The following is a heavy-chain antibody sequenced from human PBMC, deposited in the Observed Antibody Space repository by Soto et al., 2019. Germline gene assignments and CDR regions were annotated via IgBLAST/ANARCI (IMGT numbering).Heavy chain of an antibody. D-gene: IGHD3-3*01. Sequence: EVQLVESGGGLVQPGGSLRLSCAASGFTFSSYSMNWVRQAPGKGLEWVSYISSSSSTIYYADSVKGRFTISRDNAKNSLYLQMNSLRAEDTAVYYCARDLSPHQIRIDRKKYYDFWSGFDWGQGTLVTVSS. CDR2: ISSSSSTI. CDR1: GFTFSSYS. V-gene: IGHV3-48*01. CDR3: ARDLSPHQIRIDRKKYYDFWSGFD. J-gene: IGHJ4*02.